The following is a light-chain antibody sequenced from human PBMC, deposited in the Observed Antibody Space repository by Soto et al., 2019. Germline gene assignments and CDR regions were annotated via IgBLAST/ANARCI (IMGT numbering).Light chain of an antibody. CDR2: SNN. CDR1: SSNIGSNT. CDR3: AAWDDSLNGYVV. Sequence: QPVLTQPPSASGTPGQRVTISCSGSSSNIGSNTVNWYQQLPGTAPNLLIYSNNQRPSGVPDRFSGSKSGTSASLAISGLQSEDEADYYCAAWDDSLNGYVVFGGGTKLTVL. J-gene: IGLJ2*01. V-gene: IGLV1-44*01.